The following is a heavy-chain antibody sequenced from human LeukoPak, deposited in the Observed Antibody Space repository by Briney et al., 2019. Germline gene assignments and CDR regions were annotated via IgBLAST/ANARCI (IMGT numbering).Heavy chain of an antibody. Sequence: GGSLRLSCAASGFTFSSYSMNWVRQAPGKGLEWVSSISSSSSYIYYADSVKGRFTISRDNAKNSLYLQMNSLRAEDTAVYYCARGRYSSAFGFDYWGQGTLVTVSS. CDR1: GFTFSSYS. CDR3: ARGRYSSAFGFDY. CDR2: ISSSSSYI. D-gene: IGHD6-19*01. V-gene: IGHV3-21*01. J-gene: IGHJ4*02.